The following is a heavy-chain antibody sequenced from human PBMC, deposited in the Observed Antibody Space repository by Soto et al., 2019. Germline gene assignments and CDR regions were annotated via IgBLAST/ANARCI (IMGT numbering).Heavy chain of an antibody. Sequence: QVQLVQSGAGVKKPGASVKVSCNPSGYAFTSYTMHWVRQAPGQGLEWMGWINADNGDSKYSQKFQGRVTITRDTSASIAYMELSSLRSEDTAVYYCARDTGSGLRVEPGIFEYWGQGTLVTVSS. J-gene: IGHJ4*02. D-gene: IGHD1-26*01. V-gene: IGHV1-3*01. CDR3: ARDTGSGLRVEPGIFEY. CDR2: INADNGDS. CDR1: GYAFTSYT.